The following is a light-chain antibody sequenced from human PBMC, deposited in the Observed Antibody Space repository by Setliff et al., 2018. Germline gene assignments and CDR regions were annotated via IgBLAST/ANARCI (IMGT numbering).Light chain of an antibody. CDR3: SSYTSSSTYV. J-gene: IGLJ1*01. CDR2: EVT. V-gene: IGLV2-14*02. CDR1: SSDIGSYTL. Sequence: QSVLTQPASVSGSPGQSITISCTGTSSDIGSYTLVSWYQQQPGKGPKLMIYEVTNRPSGISNRFSGSKSGNSASLITSGLQADDEADYYCSSYTSSSTYVFGTGTKVTVL.